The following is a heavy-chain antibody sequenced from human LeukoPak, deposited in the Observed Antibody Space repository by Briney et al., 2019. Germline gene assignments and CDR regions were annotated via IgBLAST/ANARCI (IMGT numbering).Heavy chain of an antibody. D-gene: IGHD6-19*01. Sequence: GGSLRPSCVVSGFTFSTSAMSWVRQAPGKGLEWVSGISESGGSTYYADSVKGRFTSSRDNSKNTLYLQMNSLRAEDTAVYYCARDTSGCTDYWGQGTLVTVSS. V-gene: IGHV3-23*01. J-gene: IGHJ4*02. CDR2: ISESGGST. CDR3: ARDTSGCTDY. CDR1: GFTFSTSA.